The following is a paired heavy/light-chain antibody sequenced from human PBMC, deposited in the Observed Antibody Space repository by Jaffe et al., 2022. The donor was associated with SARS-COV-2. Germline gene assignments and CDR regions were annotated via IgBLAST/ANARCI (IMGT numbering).Heavy chain of an antibody. V-gene: IGHV4-39*01. Sequence: QLQLQESGPGLVKPSETLSLTCTVSGGSISSSTYYWGWIRQPPGKGLEWIGSIYYSGSTYYNPSLKSRVTISVDTSKNQFSLKLSSVTAADTAVYYCARHADIVVVTAYEGGFDPWGQGTLVTVSS. CDR2: IYYSGST. J-gene: IGHJ5*02. CDR1: GGSISSSTYY. D-gene: IGHD2-21*02. CDR3: ARHADIVVVTAYEGGFDP.
Light chain of an antibody. CDR3: QQYGSLSLT. CDR1: QSVSSSY. Sequence: EIVLTQSPGTLSLSPGERVTLSCRASQSVSSSYLAWYQQKPGQAPRLLIYGASIRATGIPDRFSGSGSGTDFTLTISRLEPEDFAVYYCQQYGSLSLTFGGGTKVKIK. CDR2: GAS. J-gene: IGKJ4*01. V-gene: IGKV3-20*01.